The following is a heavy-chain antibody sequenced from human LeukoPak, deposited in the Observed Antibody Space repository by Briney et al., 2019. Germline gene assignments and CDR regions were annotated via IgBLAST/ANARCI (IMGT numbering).Heavy chain of an antibody. CDR3: ARGEYGSGSYHIDY. V-gene: IGHV4-39*01. CDR2: IYYSGST. Sequence: SETLSLTCTVSGDSISNDSYYWGWIRQPPGKGLEWIGTIYYSGSTYYNPSLKSRVTISVDTSKNQFSLKLSSVTAADTAVYYCARGEYGSGSYHIDYWGQGTLVTVSS. CDR1: GDSISNDSYY. D-gene: IGHD3-10*01. J-gene: IGHJ4*02.